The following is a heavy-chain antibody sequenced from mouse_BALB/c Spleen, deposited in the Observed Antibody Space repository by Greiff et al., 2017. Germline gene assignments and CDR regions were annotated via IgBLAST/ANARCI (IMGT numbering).Heavy chain of an antibody. J-gene: IGHJ3*01. V-gene: IGHV5-6-3*01. Sequence: EVMLVESGGGFVQPGGSLKLSCAASGFTFSSYGMSWVRQTPDKRLELVATINSNGGSTYYPDSVKGRFTISRDNAKNTLYLQMSSLKSEDTAMYYCARDKSWFAYWGQGTLVTVSA. CDR2: INSNGGST. CDR1: GFTFSSYG. CDR3: ARDKSWFAY.